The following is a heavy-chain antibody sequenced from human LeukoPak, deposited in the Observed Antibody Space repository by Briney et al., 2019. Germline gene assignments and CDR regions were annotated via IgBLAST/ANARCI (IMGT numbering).Heavy chain of an antibody. Sequence: ASVKVSCKASGYTFTSYYMHWVRQAPGQGLEWMGGIIPIFGTANYAQKFQGRVTITADESTSTAYMELSSLRSEDTAAYYCANRIAAAGTVWGQGTLVTVSS. CDR1: GYTFTSYY. CDR2: IIPIFGTA. J-gene: IGHJ4*02. CDR3: ANRIAAAGTV. D-gene: IGHD6-13*01. V-gene: IGHV1-69*13.